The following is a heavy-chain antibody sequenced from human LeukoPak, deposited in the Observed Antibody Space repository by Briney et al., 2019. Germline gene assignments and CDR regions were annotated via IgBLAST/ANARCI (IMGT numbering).Heavy chain of an antibody. Sequence: GGSLRLSCVGSGFTFRSHAMSWVRQAPEKGLEFVSGIYENGGTTYYADSVKGRFSISRDNSKNTLYLQMNSLRAEDTAVYYCARAAAAPYDAFDIWGQGTMVTVSS. CDR2: IYENGGTT. CDR3: ARAAAAPYDAFDI. D-gene: IGHD6-13*01. CDR1: GFTFRSHA. V-gene: IGHV3-23*01. J-gene: IGHJ3*02.